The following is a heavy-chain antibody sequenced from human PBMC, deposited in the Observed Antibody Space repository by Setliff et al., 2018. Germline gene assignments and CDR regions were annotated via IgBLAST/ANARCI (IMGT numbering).Heavy chain of an antibody. CDR2: TIPIFGTT. CDR1: GYTLNNYA. Sequence: SVKVSCKASGYTLNNYAMNWVRQAPGQGLEWMGGTIPIFGTTDYAQKSRGRVTIITDESTSTAFMQLSSLRSEDTAVYYCAREGVDTRSSTDYRYYMDVWGKGTTVTVSS. V-gene: IGHV1-69*05. J-gene: IGHJ6*03. D-gene: IGHD5-18*01. CDR3: AREGVDTRSSTDYRYYMDV.